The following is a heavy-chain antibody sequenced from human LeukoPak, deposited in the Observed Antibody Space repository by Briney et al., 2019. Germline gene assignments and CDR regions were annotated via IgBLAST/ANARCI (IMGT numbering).Heavy chain of an antibody. CDR2: ISGSGGDT. CDR3: AKDSATYGRFDF. CDR1: GFTFSSYG. V-gene: IGHV3-23*01. D-gene: IGHD3-10*01. J-gene: IGHJ4*02. Sequence: SGGSLRLSCAASGFTFSSYGMSWVRQAPGKGLEWVSTISGSGGDTYYADPVKGRFSISRDNSKDTLYLQMNSLRAEDTAVYFCAKDSATYGRFDFWGQGSLFIASS.